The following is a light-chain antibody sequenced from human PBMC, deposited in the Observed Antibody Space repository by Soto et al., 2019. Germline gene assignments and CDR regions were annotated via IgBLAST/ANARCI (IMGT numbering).Light chain of an antibody. V-gene: IGLV2-14*01. Sequence: QSALTQPASVSGSPGQSITISCTGTSSDVGGYNYVSWYQHHPGKAPKLLIYEVSNRPSGVSNRFSGSKSGNTASLTISGLQAEDEADYYCNSYTSSPTLVFGGGTQLTVL. J-gene: IGLJ2*01. CDR1: SSDVGGYNY. CDR2: EVS. CDR3: NSYTSSPTLV.